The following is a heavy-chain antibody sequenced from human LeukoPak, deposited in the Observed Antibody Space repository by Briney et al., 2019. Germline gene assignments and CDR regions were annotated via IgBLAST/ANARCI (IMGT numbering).Heavy chain of an antibody. CDR1: GYTFTSNA. J-gene: IGHJ4*02. D-gene: IGHD6-19*01. CDR2: ISGNNGDT. CDR3: ARDGGTAGYSSGSDY. Sequence: ASVKVSCKASGYTFTSNAITWVRQAPGRGLEWVGWISGNNGDTRYAQKFQGRVTMTTDTSTSTAYMELRSLRSDDTAVYYCARDGGTAGYSSGSDYWGQGTLVTVSS. V-gene: IGHV1-18*01.